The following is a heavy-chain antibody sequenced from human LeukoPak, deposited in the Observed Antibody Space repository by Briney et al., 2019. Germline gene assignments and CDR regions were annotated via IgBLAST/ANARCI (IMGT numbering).Heavy chain of an antibody. Sequence: GGSLRLSCAASGFTFSSYSMNWVRQAPGKGLEWVSSISSSSSYIYYADSVKGRFTISRDNAKNSLYLQMNSLRAEDTAVYYCARDRSVAVAGTMTRDYYYYYMDVWGKGTTVTVSS. D-gene: IGHD6-19*01. J-gene: IGHJ6*03. CDR1: GFTFSSYS. CDR2: ISSSSSYI. CDR3: ARDRSVAVAGTMTRDYYYYYMDV. V-gene: IGHV3-21*01.